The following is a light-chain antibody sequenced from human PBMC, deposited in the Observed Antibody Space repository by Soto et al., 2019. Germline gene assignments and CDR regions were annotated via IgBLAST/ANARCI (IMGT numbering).Light chain of an antibody. J-gene: IGKJ4*01. CDR2: GAS. CDR3: QQYNKFPSLT. CDR1: QSVSSN. Sequence: EIVMTQSPATLSVSPGERATLSCRASQSVSSNLAWYQQKPGQAPRRLIYGASTRATGIPARFSGSGSGTEFTLTISSLQSEDFALYYCQQYNKFPSLTFGGGTKVEIK. V-gene: IGKV3-15*01.